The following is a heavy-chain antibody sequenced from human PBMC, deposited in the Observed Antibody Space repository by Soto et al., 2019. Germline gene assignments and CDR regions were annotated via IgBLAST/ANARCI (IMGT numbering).Heavy chain of an antibody. CDR3: ARDQYSSSSNFHYGMDV. CDR2: ASIGTGTT. J-gene: IGHJ6*02. Sequence: EVQLEESGGGLVQPGGSLRLSCVASGFTFSRNSMNWVRQAPGKGLEWLSYASIGTGTTYYADSVKGRFTISRDNAKNSLYLQMTSMRDEDTAVYFCARDQYSSSSNFHYGMDVWGQGTTVTVSS. CDR1: GFTFSRNS. V-gene: IGHV3-48*02. D-gene: IGHD6-6*01.